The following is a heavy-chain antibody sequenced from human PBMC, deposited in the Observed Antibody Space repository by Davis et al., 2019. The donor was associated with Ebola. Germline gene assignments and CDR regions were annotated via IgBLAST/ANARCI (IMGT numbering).Heavy chain of an antibody. CDR1: GFTFSTYW. J-gene: IGHJ4*02. CDR2: IKQDGSEK. Sequence: GESLKISCEASGFTFSTYWMSWVRQAPGKGLEWVANIKQDGSEKYYVDSVKGRFTISRDNAKNSLYLQMNSLRAEDTAVYYCARGYGTFDYWGQGTLVTVSS. D-gene: IGHD5-18*01. V-gene: IGHV3-7*01. CDR3: ARGYGTFDY.